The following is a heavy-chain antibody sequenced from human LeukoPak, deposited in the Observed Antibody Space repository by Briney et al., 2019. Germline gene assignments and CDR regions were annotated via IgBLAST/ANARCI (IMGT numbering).Heavy chain of an antibody. J-gene: IGHJ4*02. Sequence: SETLSLTCAVYGGSFSGYYWSWIRQPPGKGLEWIGEINHSGSTNYNPSLKSRVTISVDTSKNQFSLKLSSVTAADTAVYYCARAVAGTLKWVDYWGQGTLVTVSS. D-gene: IGHD6-19*01. CDR1: GGSFSGYY. CDR2: INHSGST. CDR3: ARAVAGTLKWVDY. V-gene: IGHV4-34*01.